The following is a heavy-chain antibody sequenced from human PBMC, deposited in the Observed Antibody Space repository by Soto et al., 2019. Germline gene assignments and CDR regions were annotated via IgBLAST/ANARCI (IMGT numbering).Heavy chain of an antibody. CDR3: ARSPPRYYYGSGSYLGGFDY. D-gene: IGHD3-10*01. CDR1: GGSVSSGSYY. J-gene: IGHJ4*02. Sequence: SETLSLTCTVSGGSVSSGSYYWSWIRQPPGKGLEWIGYIYYSGSTNYNPSLKSRVTISVDTSKNQFSLKLSSVTAADTAVYYCARSPPRYYYGSGSYLGGFDYWGQGTLVTVSS. CDR2: IYYSGST. V-gene: IGHV4-61*01.